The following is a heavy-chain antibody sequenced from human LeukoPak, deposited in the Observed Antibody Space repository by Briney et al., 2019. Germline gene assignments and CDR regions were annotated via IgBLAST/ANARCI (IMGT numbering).Heavy chain of an antibody. V-gene: IGHV4-4*07. D-gene: IGHD2-15*01. Sequence: SETLSLTCTVSGGSISSYYWSWIRQPAGKGLEWIGRIYTSGSTNYNPSLKSRVTMSVDTSKNQFSLKLSSVTAADTAVYYCARNREVVAADRRFNNWFDPWGQGTLVTVSS. CDR2: IYTSGST. CDR3: ARNREVVAADRRFNNWFDP. CDR1: GGSISSYY. J-gene: IGHJ5*02.